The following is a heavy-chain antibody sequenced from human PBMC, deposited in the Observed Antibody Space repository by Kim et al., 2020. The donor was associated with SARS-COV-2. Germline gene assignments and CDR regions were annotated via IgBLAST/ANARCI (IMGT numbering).Heavy chain of an antibody. V-gene: IGHV3-23*01. J-gene: IGHJ4*02. D-gene: IGHD3-10*01. CDR1: GFTFSDYA. CDR3: AKRHMIRGVVDY. Sequence: GGSLRLSCAASGFTFSDYAMGWVRQAPGKGLEWVSIIDGSGVKTYYADSGKGRFTISRDNSKNTLYLLMNSLRAEDTDIYYCAKRHMIRGVVDYWGQGTLVTVSS. CDR2: IDGSGVKT.